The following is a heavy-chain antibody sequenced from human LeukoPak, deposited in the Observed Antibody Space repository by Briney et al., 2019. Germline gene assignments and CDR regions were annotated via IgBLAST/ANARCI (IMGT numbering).Heavy chain of an antibody. CDR1: GFSFSSYT. J-gene: IGHJ3*02. D-gene: IGHD1-26*01. V-gene: IGHV3-21*04. Sequence: PGGSLRLSCAASGFSFSSYTMNWVRQAPGKGLEWVSSITISSSSIYYADSLKGRFTISRDNAKNSLYLQMNSLRAEDTAVYYCAKKASGGAFDIWGQGTMVTVSS. CDR3: AKKASGGAFDI. CDR2: ITISSSSI.